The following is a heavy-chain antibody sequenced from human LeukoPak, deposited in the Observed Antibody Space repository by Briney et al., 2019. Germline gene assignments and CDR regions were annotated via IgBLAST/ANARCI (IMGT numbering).Heavy chain of an antibody. CDR2: LSWNSGSI. V-gene: IGHV3-9*01. CDR3: AKDVAKATVTTPWFDP. D-gene: IGHD4-17*01. CDR1: GFTFDDYA. Sequence: GGSLRLSCAASGFTFDDYAMHWVRQAPGKGLEWVSGLSWNSGSIGYADSVKGRFTISRDNAKNSLYLQMNSLRAEDTALYYCAKDVAKATVTTPWFDPWGQGTLVTVSS. J-gene: IGHJ5*02.